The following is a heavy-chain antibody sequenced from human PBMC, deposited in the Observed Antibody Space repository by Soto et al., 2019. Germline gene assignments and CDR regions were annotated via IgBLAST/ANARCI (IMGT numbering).Heavy chain of an antibody. J-gene: IGHJ4*02. CDR1: GGSFSGYD. CDR2: INHSGST. V-gene: IGHV4-34*01. D-gene: IGHD2-8*02. CDR3: ARDKITGLFDY. Sequence: QVQLQQWGAGLLKPSETLPLTCAVYGGSFSGYDWTWIRQPPGTGLEWIGEINHSGSTNYNPSLKXRVTISVDTSKNQFSLKLTSVTAADTAVYYCARDKITGLFDYWGQGTLVTVSS.